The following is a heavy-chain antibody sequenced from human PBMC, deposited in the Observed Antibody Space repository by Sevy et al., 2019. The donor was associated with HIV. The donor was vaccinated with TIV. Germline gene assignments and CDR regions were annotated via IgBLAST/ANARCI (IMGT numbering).Heavy chain of an antibody. CDR1: GGSITSLY. CDR2: IYYNGHI. CDR3: AGENAWGRCYS. D-gene: IGHD1-26*01. V-gene: IGHV4-59*08. J-gene: IGHJ4*02. Sequence: LRETLSLTCTVSGGSITSLYWNWIRQPPGKGLEWIANIYYNGHINYNPSLKSRVTLSLDTSKNQFSLRLSSVTAADTAMYYCAGENAWGRCYSWGQGTLVTVSS.